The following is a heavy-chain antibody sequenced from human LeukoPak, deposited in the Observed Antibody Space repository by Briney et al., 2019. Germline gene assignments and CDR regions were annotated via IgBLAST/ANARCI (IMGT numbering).Heavy chain of an antibody. Sequence: PSETLSLTCTVSGGSISSGGYYWSWLRQHPGKGLEWIGYIYYSGSTYYNPSLKSRVTISVDTSKNQFSLKLSSVTAADTAVYYCARVSSSWPLDAFDIWGQGTMVTVSS. CDR1: GGSISSGGYY. CDR2: IYYSGST. V-gene: IGHV4-31*03. D-gene: IGHD6-13*01. J-gene: IGHJ3*02. CDR3: ARVSSSWPLDAFDI.